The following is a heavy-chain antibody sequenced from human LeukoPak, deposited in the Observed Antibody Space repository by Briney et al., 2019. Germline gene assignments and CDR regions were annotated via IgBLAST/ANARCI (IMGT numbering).Heavy chain of an antibody. CDR1: GFTFSRYD. V-gene: IGHV3-23*01. Sequence: PGGSLRLSCAASGFTFSRYDMSWVRQAPGKGLEWVSGISDTGESPYYVDSVKGRFTISRDNSKNTLYLQMNSLRAEDTAVYHCAKERTETTAYFDYWGQGTLVTVSS. D-gene: IGHD4-17*01. CDR2: ISDTGESP. CDR3: AKERTETTAYFDY. J-gene: IGHJ4*02.